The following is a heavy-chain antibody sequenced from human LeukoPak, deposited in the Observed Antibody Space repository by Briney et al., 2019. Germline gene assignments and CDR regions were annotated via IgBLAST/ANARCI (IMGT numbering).Heavy chain of an antibody. D-gene: IGHD6-19*01. J-gene: IGHJ5*02. Sequence: GGSLRLSCAASGFTFSSYGMHWVRQAPGKGLEWVAVIWYDGSNKYYADSVKGRFTISRDNSKNTLYLQMNSLRAEDTAVYYCAREGKQWQNWFDPWGQGTLVTVSS. CDR3: AREGKQWQNWFDP. CDR1: GFTFSSYG. CDR2: IWYDGSNK. V-gene: IGHV3-33*01.